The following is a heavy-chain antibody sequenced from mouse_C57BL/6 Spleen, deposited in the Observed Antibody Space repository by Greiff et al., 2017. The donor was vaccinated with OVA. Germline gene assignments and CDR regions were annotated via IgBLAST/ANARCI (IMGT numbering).Heavy chain of an antibody. J-gene: IGHJ3*01. CDR3: ASPGVYYGYDGGPWFAY. V-gene: IGHV1-39*01. D-gene: IGHD2-2*01. CDR2: INPNYGTT. CDR1: GYSFTDYN. Sequence: EVQLQQSGPELVKPGASVKISCKASGYSFTDYNMNWVKQSNGKSLEWIGVINPNYGTTSYNQKFKGKATLTVDQSSSTAYMQLNSLTSEDSAVYYCASPGVYYGYDGGPWFAYWGQGTLVTVSA.